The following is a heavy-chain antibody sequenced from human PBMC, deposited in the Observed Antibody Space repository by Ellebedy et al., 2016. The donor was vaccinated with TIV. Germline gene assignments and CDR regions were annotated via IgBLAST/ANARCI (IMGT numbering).Heavy chain of an antibody. Sequence: SLKTSCAASGFTFANYAMNWVRPAPGKGLEWVSGISWNSGNTDYADSVKGRFTISRDNAKNSLYLQMNSLRAEDTALYYCAKAGTYSSSSGHFDLWGRGTLVTVSS. D-gene: IGHD6-6*01. CDR3: AKAGTYSSSSGHFDL. V-gene: IGHV3-9*01. CDR2: ISWNSGNT. CDR1: GFTFANYA. J-gene: IGHJ2*01.